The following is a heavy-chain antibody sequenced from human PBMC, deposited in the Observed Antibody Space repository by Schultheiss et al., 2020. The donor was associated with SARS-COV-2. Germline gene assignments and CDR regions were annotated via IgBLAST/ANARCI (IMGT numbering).Heavy chain of an antibody. CDR1: GFSLSTSGVG. V-gene: IGHV2-5*02. Sequence: SGPTLVKPTQTLTLTCTFSGFSLSTSGVGVGWIRQPPGKALDWLAFIYWDDDERYSPFLKTRLTISQDTPKKQVVLTMTNMDPADTATYYCARMTKYYYDRSGCIDYWGQGILVTVSS. CDR2: IYWDDDE. D-gene: IGHD3-22*01. CDR3: ARMTKYYYDRSGCIDY. J-gene: IGHJ4*02.